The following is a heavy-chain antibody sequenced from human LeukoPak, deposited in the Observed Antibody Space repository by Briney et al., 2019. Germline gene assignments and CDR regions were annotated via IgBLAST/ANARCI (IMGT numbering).Heavy chain of an antibody. V-gene: IGHV3-23*01. J-gene: IGHJ6*02. D-gene: IGHD5-24*01. CDR2: ISGSGGST. CDR1: GFTFSSYA. Sequence: GGSLRLSCAASGFTFSSYAMSWVRQAPGKGLEWVSAISGSGGSTYYADSVKGRFTISRDNSKSTLYLQMNSLRAEDTAVYYCAKDLGRWLQFPYYYYGMDVWGQGTTVTVSS. CDR3: AKDLGRWLQFPYYYYGMDV.